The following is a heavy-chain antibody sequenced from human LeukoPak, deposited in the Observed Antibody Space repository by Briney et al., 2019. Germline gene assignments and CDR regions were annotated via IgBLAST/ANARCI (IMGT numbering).Heavy chain of an antibody. CDR1: GGTFSSYA. V-gene: IGHV1-69*05. Sequence: SVKVSCKASGGTFSSYAISWVRQAPGQGLEWMGGIIPIFGTANYAQKFQGRVTITTDESTSTAYMELSSLRSEDTAVYYCARGITGTNWLDPWGQGTLVTVSS. J-gene: IGHJ5*02. CDR2: IIPIFGTA. CDR3: ARGITGTNWLDP. D-gene: IGHD1-7*01.